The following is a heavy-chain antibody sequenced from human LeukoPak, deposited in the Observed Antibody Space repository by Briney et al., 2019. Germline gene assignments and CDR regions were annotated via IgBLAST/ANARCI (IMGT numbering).Heavy chain of an antibody. CDR3: AKDQGAYDPEYYFDY. CDR2: ISYDGSNN. D-gene: IGHD5-12*01. V-gene: IGHV3-30*18. Sequence: LSLTCAVYGGPFSGYYWSWIRQPPGKGLEWVAIISYDGSNNYYADSVKGRFTISRDNSKNTLYLQMNSLRGEDTAVYYCAKDQGAYDPEYYFDYWGQGTLVTVSS. J-gene: IGHJ4*02. CDR1: GGPFSGYY.